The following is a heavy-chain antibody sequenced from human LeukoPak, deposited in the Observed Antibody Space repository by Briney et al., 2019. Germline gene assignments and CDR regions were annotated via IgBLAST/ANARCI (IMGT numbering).Heavy chain of an antibody. J-gene: IGHJ4*02. D-gene: IGHD4-17*01. Sequence: PGGSLGLFCAASGFTFSSHSMSWVRQAPGKGLEWVSVIYIGGSTYYADSVKGRFTLSRDNSKNTLYLQMNSLRAEDTAVYYCASPASTVTTGIDYWGQGTLVTVSS. V-gene: IGHV3-66*01. CDR1: GFTFSSHS. CDR2: IYIGGST. CDR3: ASPASTVTTGIDY.